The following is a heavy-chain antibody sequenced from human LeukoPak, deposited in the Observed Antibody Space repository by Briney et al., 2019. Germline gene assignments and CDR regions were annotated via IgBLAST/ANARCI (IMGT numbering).Heavy chain of an antibody. D-gene: IGHD3-10*01. Sequence: GGSLRLSCAASGFTFSSYSMNWVRQAPGKGLEWVSSISSSSSYIYYADSVKGRFTISRDNSKNTLYLQMNSLRAEDTAVYYCAKIPSGEDWGQGTLVTVSS. V-gene: IGHV3-21*04. CDR3: AKIPSGED. J-gene: IGHJ4*02. CDR2: ISSSSSYI. CDR1: GFTFSSYS.